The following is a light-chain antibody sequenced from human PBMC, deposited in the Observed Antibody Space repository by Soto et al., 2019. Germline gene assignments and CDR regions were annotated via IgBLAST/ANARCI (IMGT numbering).Light chain of an antibody. J-gene: IGKJ4*01. CDR2: DAS. V-gene: IGKV1-33*01. CDR1: QSISSY. CDR3: QQYDNLPLT. Sequence: DIQMTHSPSSLSASLGDRVTVTCRASQSISSYLNWYQQKPGKAPKLLIYDASNLETGVPSRFSGSGSGTDFTFTISSLQPEDIATYYCQQYDNLPLTFGGGTKVDIK.